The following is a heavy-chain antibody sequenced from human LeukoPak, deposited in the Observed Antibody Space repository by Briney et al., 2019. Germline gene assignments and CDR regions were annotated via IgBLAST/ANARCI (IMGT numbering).Heavy chain of an antibody. J-gene: IGHJ4*02. D-gene: IGHD1-14*01. Sequence: SETLSLTCTVSGGSISSSSYYWGWIRQPPGKGLEWIGSIYYSGYTYYNPSLKSRVTISVDTSKNRFSLKLSSVTAADTAVYYCARRRTTEDFDYWGQGTLVTVSS. CDR3: ARRRTTEDFDY. V-gene: IGHV4-39*01. CDR2: IYYSGYT. CDR1: GGSISSSSYY.